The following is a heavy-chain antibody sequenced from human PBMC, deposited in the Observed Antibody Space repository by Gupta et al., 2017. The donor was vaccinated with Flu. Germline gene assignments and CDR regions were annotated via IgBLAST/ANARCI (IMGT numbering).Heavy chain of an antibody. CDR1: GFTFSSYA. J-gene: IGHJ4*02. CDR3: ARRNGYGSSGYYFDC. Sequence: EVQLLESGGGLVQPGGSLRLSCAASGFTFSSYAMSWVRQAPGKGLEWVSAISGSGGSTYYADSVKGRFTISRDNSKNTLYLQMNSLRAEDTAVYYCARRNGYGSSGYYFDCWGQGTLVTVSS. D-gene: IGHD3-22*01. V-gene: IGHV3-23*01. CDR2: ISGSGGST.